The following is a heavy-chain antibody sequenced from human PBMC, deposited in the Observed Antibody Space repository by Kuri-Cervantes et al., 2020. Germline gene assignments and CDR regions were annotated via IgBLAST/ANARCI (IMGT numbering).Heavy chain of an antibody. V-gene: IGHV1-18*01. Sequence: ASVKVSCKASGYTFTSYGISWMRQAPGQGLEWMGWISAYNGNTNYAQKLQGRVTMTTDTSTSTAYMELRSLRSDDTAVYYCARGLAPTTVVTPSGFDYWGQGTLVTVSS. CDR2: ISAYNGNT. J-gene: IGHJ4*02. D-gene: IGHD4-23*01. CDR1: GYTFTSYG. CDR3: ARGLAPTTVVTPSGFDY.